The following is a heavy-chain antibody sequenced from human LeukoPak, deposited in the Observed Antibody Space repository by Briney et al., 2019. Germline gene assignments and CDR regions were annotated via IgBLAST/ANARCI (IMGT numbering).Heavy chain of an antibody. Sequence: GGSLRLSCVASGITFSDTWMTWVRQAPGKGLEWVAVISYDGSNKYYADSVKGRFTISRDNSKNTLYLQMNSLRAEDTAVYYCARDSASSSWYPYYYYYGMDVWGQGTTVTVSS. J-gene: IGHJ6*02. CDR2: ISYDGSNK. V-gene: IGHV3-30*03. CDR3: ARDSASSSWYPYYYYYGMDV. CDR1: GITFSDTW. D-gene: IGHD6-13*01.